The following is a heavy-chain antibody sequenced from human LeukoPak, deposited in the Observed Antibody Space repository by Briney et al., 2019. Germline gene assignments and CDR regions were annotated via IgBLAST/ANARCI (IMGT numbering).Heavy chain of an antibody. CDR1: GGSISSGSYY. CDR2: FYTSGST. J-gene: IGHJ6*02. Sequence: TLSLTCTVSGGSISSGSYYWSWIRQPAGKGLEWIGRFYTSGSTNYNPSLKSRVTISVDTSKNQFSLKLSSVTAADTAVYYCARVAAGPWYYYGMDVWGQGTTVTVSS. D-gene: IGHD6-13*01. CDR3: ARVAAGPWYYYGMDV. V-gene: IGHV4-61*02.